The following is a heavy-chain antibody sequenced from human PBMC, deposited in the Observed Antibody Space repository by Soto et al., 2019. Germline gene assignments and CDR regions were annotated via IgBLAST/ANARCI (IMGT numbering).Heavy chain of an antibody. V-gene: IGHV3-30-3*01. CDR1: GLTFSTYS. Sequence: PXGSLRLSGSASGLTFSTYSLHWVRQAPGKGLDWVAVISFDGNKKYYADSLKGRFTISRDNSKNTLYLQMNSLRAEDTAVYYCESGFLEWLYFSWGQGTLVTVPS. J-gene: IGHJ5*02. CDR2: ISFDGNKK. D-gene: IGHD3-3*01. CDR3: ESGFLEWLYFS.